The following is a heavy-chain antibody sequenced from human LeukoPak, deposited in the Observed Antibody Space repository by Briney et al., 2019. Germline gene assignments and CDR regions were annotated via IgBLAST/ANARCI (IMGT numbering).Heavy chain of an antibody. Sequence: GGSLRLSCAASGFIFSDYWMSWVRQAPGKGLEWVANIKQDGSEKYYVDSVKGRFTISRDNDKNSLYLQMNSLRAEDTAVYYCARIKVTTVANFWDYWGQGTLVTVSS. CDR3: ARIKVTTVANFWDY. J-gene: IGHJ4*02. CDR1: GFIFSDYW. D-gene: IGHD4-23*01. V-gene: IGHV3-7*01. CDR2: IKQDGSEK.